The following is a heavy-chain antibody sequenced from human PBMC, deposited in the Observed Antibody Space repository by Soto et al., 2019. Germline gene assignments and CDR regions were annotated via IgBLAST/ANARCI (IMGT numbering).Heavy chain of an antibody. CDR1: GFTFSSYG. V-gene: IGHV3-30*18. J-gene: IGHJ4*02. Sequence: QVQLVESGGGVVQPGRSLRLSCAASGFTFSSYGMHWVRQAPGKGLEWVAVISYDGSNKYYADAVTGRFTISRDNSKTTLYLQMNSLRAEDTAVYYGAEGGKGFPPPNYWGQGTLVTVSS. CDR3: AEGGKGFPPPNY. CDR2: ISYDGSNK. D-gene: IGHD6-13*01.